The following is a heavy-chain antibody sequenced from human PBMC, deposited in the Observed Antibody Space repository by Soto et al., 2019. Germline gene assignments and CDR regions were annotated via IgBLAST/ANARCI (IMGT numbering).Heavy chain of an antibody. V-gene: IGHV3-21*01. CDR3: ARDHDALGFFDY. D-gene: IGHD3-16*01. CDR2: ISSSSSYI. J-gene: IGHJ4*02. Sequence: GGSLRLSCAASGFTFSSYSMNWVRQAPGKGLEWVSSISSSSSYIYYADSVKGRFTISRDNAKNSLYLQMNSLRAEDTAVYYCARDHDALGFFDYWGQGTLVTVSS. CDR1: GFTFSSYS.